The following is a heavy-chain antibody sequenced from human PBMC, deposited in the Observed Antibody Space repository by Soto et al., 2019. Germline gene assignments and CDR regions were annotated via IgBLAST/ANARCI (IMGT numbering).Heavy chain of an antibody. V-gene: IGHV4-34*01. CDR1: GGAFSDYY. CDR2: INHSGST. Sequence: QVQLQQWGAGLLKPSETLSRTCAVYGGAFSDYYWSWIRQPPGKGLEWIGEINHSGSTNYNPSLKSQVTISVDTSKKQFSLKLTSVTAADTAVYYCARRVTMQYYFDYWDQGTLVPVSS. D-gene: IGHD3-10*01. CDR3: ARRVTMQYYFDY. J-gene: IGHJ4*02.